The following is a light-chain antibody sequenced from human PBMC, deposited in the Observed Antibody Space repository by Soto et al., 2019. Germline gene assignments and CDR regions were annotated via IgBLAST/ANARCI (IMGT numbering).Light chain of an antibody. Sequence: EVMLTQSPGTLSLSPGERATLSCRASQTVSSNYLAWYQQKSGQAPRLLIYGASNRATGIPDRFSGSGSGTDFTLTIRRLEPEDFAVYYCQQYDTSPRTFGYGTKVEFK. CDR1: QTVSSNY. J-gene: IGKJ1*01. V-gene: IGKV3-20*01. CDR3: QQYDTSPRT. CDR2: GAS.